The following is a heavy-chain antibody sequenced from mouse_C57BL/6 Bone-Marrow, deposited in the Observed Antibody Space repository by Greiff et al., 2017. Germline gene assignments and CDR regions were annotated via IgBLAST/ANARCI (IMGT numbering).Heavy chain of an antibody. V-gene: IGHV1-80*01. CDR3: ASERVYYINYWFAY. D-gene: IGHD2-5*01. CDR1: GYAFSSYW. Sequence: QVQLQQSGAELVKPGASVKISCKASGYAFSSYWMNWVKQRPGKGLEWIGQIYPGDGDTNYNGKFKGKATLTADNSSSTAYMQLSSLTSEDSAVYFCASERVYYINYWFAYWGQGTLVTVSA. J-gene: IGHJ3*01. CDR2: IYPGDGDT.